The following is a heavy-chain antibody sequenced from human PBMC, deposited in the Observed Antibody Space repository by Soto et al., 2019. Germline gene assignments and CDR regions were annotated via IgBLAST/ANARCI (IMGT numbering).Heavy chain of an antibody. CDR2: INPSGGST. V-gene: IGHV1-46*03. CDR1: GYTFTSYC. CDR3: ARDSLLNIVATPFAY. Sequence: ASVKVSCKASGYTFTSYCMHWVRQAPGQGLEWMGIINPSGGSTSYAQKFQGRVTMTRDTSTSTVYMELSSLRSEDTAVYYCARDSLLNIVATPFAYWGQGTLVTVSS. D-gene: IGHD5-12*01. J-gene: IGHJ4*02.